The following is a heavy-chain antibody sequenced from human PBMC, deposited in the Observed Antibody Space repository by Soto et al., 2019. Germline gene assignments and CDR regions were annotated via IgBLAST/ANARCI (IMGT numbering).Heavy chain of an antibody. D-gene: IGHD6-13*01. CDR3: ARTYSSSWYPTWFDP. CDR2: IYPGDSDT. J-gene: IGHJ5*02. Sequence: PGESLKISCKSSGYSFPNYWIAWVRKMPGKGLEWMGIIYPGDSDTRYSPSFQGQVTISADKSISTAYLQWSSLKASDTAMYYCARTYSSSWYPTWFDPWGQGTLVTVSS. V-gene: IGHV5-51*01. CDR1: GYSFPNYW.